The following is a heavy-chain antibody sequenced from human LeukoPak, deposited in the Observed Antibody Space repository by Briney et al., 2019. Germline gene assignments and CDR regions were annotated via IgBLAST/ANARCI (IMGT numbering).Heavy chain of an antibody. Sequence: GASVKVSCKASGGTFSSYAISWVRQAPGQGLEWMGGIIPIFGTANYAQKFQGRVTITADESTSTAYMELSSLRSEDTAVYYCARRLVITGTTSLLGFDPWGQGTLVTVSS. V-gene: IGHV1-69*13. D-gene: IGHD1-20*01. J-gene: IGHJ5*02. CDR1: GGTFSSYA. CDR2: IIPIFGTA. CDR3: ARRLVITGTTSLLGFDP.